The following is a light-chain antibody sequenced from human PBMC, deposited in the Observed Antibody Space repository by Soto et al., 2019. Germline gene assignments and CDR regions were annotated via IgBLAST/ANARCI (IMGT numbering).Light chain of an antibody. J-gene: IGKJ5*01. Sequence: EIVLTQSPGTLSLSPGETASLSCMASQSLTSSYLAWYQQRPGQAPSLLIYGVSSRATGIPDRFSGSGSGTDFTLTISSLEPEDFSVYYCQQRYNWPITFGQGTRLEIK. CDR3: QQRYNWPIT. CDR2: GVS. CDR1: QSLTSSY. V-gene: IGKV3D-20*02.